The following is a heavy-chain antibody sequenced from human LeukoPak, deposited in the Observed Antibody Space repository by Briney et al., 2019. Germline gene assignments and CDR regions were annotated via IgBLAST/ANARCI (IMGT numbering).Heavy chain of an antibody. V-gene: IGHV4-38-2*02. J-gene: IGHJ5*02. CDR2: IYHSGST. D-gene: IGHD3-10*01. Sequence: SETLSLTCTVSGYSISSGYYWGWIRQPPGKGLEWIGSIYHSGSTYYNPSLKSRVTISVDTSKNQFSLKLSSVTAADTAVYYCARSSRLNYYGSGSYYITSVRNWFDPWGQGTLVTVSS. CDR3: ARSSRLNYYGSGSYYITSVRNWFDP. CDR1: GYSISSGYY.